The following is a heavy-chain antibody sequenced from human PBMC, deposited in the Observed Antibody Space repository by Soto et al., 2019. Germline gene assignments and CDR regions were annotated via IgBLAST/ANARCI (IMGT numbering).Heavy chain of an antibody. Sequence: EVQLVETGGGLIQPGGSLRLSCAASGFTVSSHYMSWVRQTPGKGLEWVSILYASDSTFYADSVEGRFTISRDNSKNTVYLQLNSLRAEDTAVYYCATTVTRLIAFDVLGQGTMVTVSS. CDR1: GFTVSSHY. J-gene: IGHJ3*01. CDR2: LYASDST. V-gene: IGHV3-53*02. D-gene: IGHD4-17*01. CDR3: ATTVTRLIAFDV.